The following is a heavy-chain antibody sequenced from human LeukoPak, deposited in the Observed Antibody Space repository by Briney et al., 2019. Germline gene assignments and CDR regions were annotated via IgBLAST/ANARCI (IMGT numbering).Heavy chain of an antibody. CDR1: GYTFTGHY. V-gene: IGHV1-2*06. D-gene: IGHD3-22*01. Sequence: ASVKVSCKASGYTFTGHYLHWVRQAPGQGLEWMGRINPNNGGASYAQKFQGRVTMTRDTSISTAYMELSGLISDDTAVYYCARERGTSRITMKVVAENIFDYWGQGTLATVSS. CDR3: ARERGTSRITMKVVAENIFDY. CDR2: INPNNGGA. J-gene: IGHJ4*02.